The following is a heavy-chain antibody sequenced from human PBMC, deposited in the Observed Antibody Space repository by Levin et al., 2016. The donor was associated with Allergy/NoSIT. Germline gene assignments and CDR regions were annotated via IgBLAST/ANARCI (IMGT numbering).Heavy chain of an antibody. CDR2: IWYDGSNK. V-gene: IGHV3-33*01. D-gene: IGHD2-21*02. CDR3: ARTEESAYCGGDCYYLGAFDI. Sequence: VRQAPGKGLEWVAVIWYDGSNKYYADSVKGRFTISRDNSKNTLYLQMNSLRAEDTAVYYCARTEESAYCGGDCYYLGAFDIWGQGAMVTVSS. J-gene: IGHJ3*02.